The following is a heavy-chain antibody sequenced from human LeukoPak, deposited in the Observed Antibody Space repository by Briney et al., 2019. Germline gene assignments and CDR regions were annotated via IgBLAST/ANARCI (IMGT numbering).Heavy chain of an antibody. D-gene: IGHD3-22*01. CDR3: TTPDSRGSGSKWSLNH. CDR1: GITFNEIW. J-gene: IGHJ4*02. V-gene: IGHV3-15*01. Sequence: GGSLRLSCAASGITFNEIWMTWVRQAPGKGLEWVGRVKSKNDGGKIDYAAAVKDRFIISRDDSKNMLYLQMNSLKTEDTAMYYCTTPDSRGSGSKWSLNHWGQGTPVTVSS. CDR2: VKSKNDGGKI.